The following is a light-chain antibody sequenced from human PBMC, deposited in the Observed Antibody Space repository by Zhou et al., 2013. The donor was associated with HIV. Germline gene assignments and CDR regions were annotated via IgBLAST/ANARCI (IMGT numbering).Light chain of an antibody. Sequence: EVVLTQSPATLSLSPGERATLSCRASQSVSRYLAWYQQKPGQAPRLLIYDASTRASGTPPRFSGSGSGTDFTLTISSLEPEDFAVYFCHQRGDWPLTFGPGTKVDFK. CDR1: QSVSRY. V-gene: IGKV3-11*01. CDR3: HQRGDWPLT. J-gene: IGKJ3*01. CDR2: DAS.